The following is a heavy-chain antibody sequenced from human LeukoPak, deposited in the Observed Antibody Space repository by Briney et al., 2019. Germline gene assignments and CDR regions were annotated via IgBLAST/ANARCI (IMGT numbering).Heavy chain of an antibody. Sequence: GGSLRLSCAASEFTFNNNGMHWVRQAPGKGLEWVAFIRYDRIYKYYADSVKGRFTIFRDKSKTTLFLQMDSLRAEDTAVYYCAKDPEKGLAVARLEHWGQGTLVTVSS. V-gene: IGHV3-30*02. D-gene: IGHD6-19*01. CDR1: EFTFNNNG. CDR2: IRYDRIYK. CDR3: AKDPEKGLAVARLEH. J-gene: IGHJ5*02.